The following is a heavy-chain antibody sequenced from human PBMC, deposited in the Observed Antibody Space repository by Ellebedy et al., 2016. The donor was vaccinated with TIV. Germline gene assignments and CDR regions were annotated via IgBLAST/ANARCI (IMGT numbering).Heavy chain of an antibody. Sequence: GGSLRLXCAASGFTFSTYAMSWVRQAPGKGLEWVSAISGNGDKTYYADSVKGRFTISRDNSKSTLHVQMNSLRVEDTAVYFCAVDPESFDIWGQGTMVTVSS. V-gene: IGHV3-23*01. J-gene: IGHJ3*02. CDR2: ISGNGDKT. CDR1: GFTFSTYA. D-gene: IGHD5-12*01. CDR3: AVDPESFDI.